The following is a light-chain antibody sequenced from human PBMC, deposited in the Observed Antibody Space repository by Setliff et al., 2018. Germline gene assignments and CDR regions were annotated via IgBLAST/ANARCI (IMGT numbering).Light chain of an antibody. CDR2: SDS. V-gene: IGLV3-21*04. CDR3: QVWDSRNDLNYV. Sequence: SYELTQPPSVSVAPGKTATITCGGNNIGSKGVHWYQQTPGQAPVLVIYSDSDRPSGIPERISGSKSGNTATLTISRVEAGDEADYYCQVWDSRNDLNYVFGTGTKVTVL. CDR1: NIGSKG. J-gene: IGLJ1*01.